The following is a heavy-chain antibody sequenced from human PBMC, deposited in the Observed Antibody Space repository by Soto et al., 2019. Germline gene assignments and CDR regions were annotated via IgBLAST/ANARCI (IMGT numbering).Heavy chain of an antibody. CDR1: GGSISSGYYY. V-gene: IGHV4-30-4*01. CDR3: ASSSLYGKDV. Sequence: SETLSLTCAVSGGSISSGYYYWSWIRQPPGKGLEWIGNIYYSGNTYYNPSLKSRLIISIDTSKKQFYLKVGSVTAADTAVYYCASSSLYGKDVWGQGTT. J-gene: IGHJ6*02. CDR2: IYYSGNT.